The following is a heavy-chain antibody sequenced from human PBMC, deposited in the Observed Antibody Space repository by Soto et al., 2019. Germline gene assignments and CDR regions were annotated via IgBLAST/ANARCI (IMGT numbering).Heavy chain of an antibody. CDR2: IYYSGST. D-gene: IGHD6-13*01. CDR3: ARDHVYSSSKYYYYYGMDV. CDR1: GGSISSYY. V-gene: IGHV4-59*01. J-gene: IGHJ6*02. Sequence: PSETLSLTCTVSGGSISSYYWSWIRQPPGKGLEWIGYIYYSGSTNYNPSLKSRVTISVDTSKNQFSLKLSSVTAADTAVYYCARDHVYSSSKYYYYYGMDVWGQGTTVTVSS.